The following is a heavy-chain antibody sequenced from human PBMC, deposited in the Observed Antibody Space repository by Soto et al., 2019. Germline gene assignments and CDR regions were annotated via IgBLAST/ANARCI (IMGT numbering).Heavy chain of an antibody. V-gene: IGHV1-18*01. J-gene: IGHJ3*02. CDR3: ARDLYDFCSGPPSHAFDI. D-gene: IGHD3-3*01. CDR2: ISAYNGNT. Sequence: GASGKVSCKASGYTFTSYGISWVRQAPGQGLEWMGWISAYNGNTNYAQKLQGRVTMTTDTSTSTAYMELRSLRSDDTAVYYCARDLYDFCSGPPSHAFDIWGQGTMVTVSS. CDR1: GYTFTSYG.